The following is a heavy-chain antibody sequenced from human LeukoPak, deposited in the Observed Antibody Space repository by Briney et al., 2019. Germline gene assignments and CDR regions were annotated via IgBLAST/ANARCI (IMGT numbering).Heavy chain of an antibody. CDR3: ARVGADVLLWSSLYYFDY. D-gene: IGHD3-10*01. Sequence: SETLSLTCTVSGGSISSYYWSWIRQPPGKGLEWIGYIYYSGSTNYNPSLKSRVTISVDTSKNQFSLKLSSVTAADTAVYYCARVGADVLLWSSLYYFDYWGQGTLVTVSS. CDR2: IYYSGST. J-gene: IGHJ4*02. V-gene: IGHV4-59*12. CDR1: GGSISSYY.